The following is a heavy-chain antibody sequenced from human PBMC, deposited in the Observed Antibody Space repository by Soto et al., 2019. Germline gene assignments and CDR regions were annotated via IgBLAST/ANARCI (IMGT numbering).Heavy chain of an antibody. V-gene: IGHV1-8*01. CDR3: ARSGRYGRTLYYYYGMDV. Sequence: GASVKVSCKASGYTFTSYDINWVRQATGQGREWMGWMNPNSGNTGYAQKFQGRVTMTRNTSISTAYMELSSLRSEDTAVYYCARSGRYGRTLYYYYGMDVWGQGTTVTVSS. CDR2: MNPNSGNT. CDR1: GYTFTSYD. J-gene: IGHJ6*02. D-gene: IGHD6-13*01.